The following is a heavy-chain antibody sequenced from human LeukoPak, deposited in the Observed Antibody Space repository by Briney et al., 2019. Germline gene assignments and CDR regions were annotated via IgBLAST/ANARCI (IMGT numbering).Heavy chain of an antibody. J-gene: IGHJ3*02. CDR2: ISGSGGST. CDR1: GFTFSSYA. Sequence: GGSLRLSCVASGFTFSSYAMSWVRQAPGKGLEWVSAISGSGGSTYYADSVKGRFTISRDNSKNTLYLQMNSLRAEDTAVDYCAKDFPSMVRGVIHDAFDIWGQGTMVTVSS. D-gene: IGHD3-10*01. CDR3: AKDFPSMVRGVIHDAFDI. V-gene: IGHV3-23*01.